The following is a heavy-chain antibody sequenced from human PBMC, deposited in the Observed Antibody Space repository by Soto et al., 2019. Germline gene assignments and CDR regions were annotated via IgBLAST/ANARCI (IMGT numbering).Heavy chain of an antibody. CDR2: TSYDGNNK. V-gene: IGHV3-30*18. D-gene: IGHD1-26*01. CDR1: GFTFGNYG. CDR3: AKGGGSARDFDY. J-gene: IGHJ4*02. Sequence: GGSLRLSCTGSGFTFGNYGMHWVRQAPGKGLEWVASTSYDGNNKYYADSLKGRFTISRDNSKKMVYLQMTSLGPEDTAVYYCAKGGGSARDFDYWGQGALVTISS.